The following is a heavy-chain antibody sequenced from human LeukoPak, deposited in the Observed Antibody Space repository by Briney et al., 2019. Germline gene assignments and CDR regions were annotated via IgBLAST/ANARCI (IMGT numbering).Heavy chain of an antibody. CDR1: GFTFSSYA. V-gene: IGHV3-23*01. D-gene: IGHD3-3*01. CDR3: AKDGTLIFGVVIEPYYFDY. Sequence: GGSLRLSCAASGFTFSSYAMSWVRHAPGKGLEWVSAIIGIGGSTYYADSVKGWFTISRDNSKNTLYLQMNSLRAEDTAVYYCAKDGTLIFGVVIEPYYFDYWGQGTLVTVSS. J-gene: IGHJ4*02. CDR2: IIGIGGST.